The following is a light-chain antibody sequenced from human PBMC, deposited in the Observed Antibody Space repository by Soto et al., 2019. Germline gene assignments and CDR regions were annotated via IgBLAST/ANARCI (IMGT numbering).Light chain of an antibody. CDR3: LPALPTWA. CDR2: LGS. CDR1: QSLLHSNGYSD. V-gene: IGKV2-28*01. J-gene: IGKJ1*01. Sequence: DIVMTQSPLSLPVTPGEPASISCRSSQSLLHSNGYSDLDWYLQNPWQSPQLLIYLGSNRASGVPHRFSGSGSGPDFPLKISSVEAEDVGVYSCLPALPTWAFGQGTKVEIK.